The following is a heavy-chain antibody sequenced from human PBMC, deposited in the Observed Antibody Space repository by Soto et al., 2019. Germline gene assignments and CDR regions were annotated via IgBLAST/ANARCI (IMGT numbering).Heavy chain of an antibody. CDR3: ARSWITMVRGVDYGMDV. CDR2: ISSSGSTI. D-gene: IGHD3-10*01. J-gene: IGHJ6*02. V-gene: IGHV3-11*01. Sequence: GGSLRLSCAASGFTFSDYYMSWIRQAPGKGLEWVSYISSSGSTIYYADSVKGRFTISRDNAKNSLYLQMNSLRAEDTAVYYCARSWITMVRGVDYGMDVWGQGTTVTVSS. CDR1: GFTFSDYY.